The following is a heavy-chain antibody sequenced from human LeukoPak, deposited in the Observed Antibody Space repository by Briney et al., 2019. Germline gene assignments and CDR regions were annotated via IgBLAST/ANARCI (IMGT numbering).Heavy chain of an antibody. CDR3: ARDEEGFGESLIG. CDR1: GYTFTSYG. D-gene: IGHD3-10*01. Sequence: GASVKVSCKASGYTFTSYGISWVRQAPGQGLEWKGWISAYNGNTNYEQKLQGRVPMTTDASTSTAYMELRSLRSDDTAVYYCARDEEGFGESLIGWGQGTLVTVSS. V-gene: IGHV1-18*01. CDR2: ISAYNGNT. J-gene: IGHJ4*02.